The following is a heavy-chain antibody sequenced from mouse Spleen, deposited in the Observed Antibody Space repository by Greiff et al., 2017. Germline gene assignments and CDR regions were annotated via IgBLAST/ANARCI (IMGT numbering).Heavy chain of an antibody. CDR2: INPSNGGT. CDR3: ARGGGLTFDY. V-gene: IGHV1-53*01. Sequence: VQLQESGAELVKPGASVKLSCKASGYTFTSYWMHWVKQRPGRGLEWIGNINPSNGGTNYNEKFKSKATLTVDKSSSTAYMQLSSLTSEDSAVYYCARGGGLTFDYWGQGTTLTVSS. J-gene: IGHJ2*01. D-gene: IGHD4-1*01. CDR1: GYTFTSYW.